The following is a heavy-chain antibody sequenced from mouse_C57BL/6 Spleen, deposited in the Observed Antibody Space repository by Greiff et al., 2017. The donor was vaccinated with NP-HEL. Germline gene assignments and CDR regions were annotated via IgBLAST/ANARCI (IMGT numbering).Heavy chain of an antibody. Sequence: QVQLQQPGAELVKPGASVKMSCKASGYTFTSYWITWVKQRPGQGLEWIGDIYPGSGSTNYNEKFKSKATLTVDTSSSTAYMQLSSLTSEDSAVYYCASDGGELLGLSSYWGQGTTLTVSS. J-gene: IGHJ2*01. V-gene: IGHV1-55*01. CDR2: IYPGSGST. CDR3: ASDGGELLGLSSY. D-gene: IGHD2-1*01. CDR1: GYTFTSYW.